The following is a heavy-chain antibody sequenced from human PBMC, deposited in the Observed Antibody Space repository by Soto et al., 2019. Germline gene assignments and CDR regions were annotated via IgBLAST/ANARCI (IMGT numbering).Heavy chain of an antibody. CDR3: AKFGSTSIVVENWFDP. J-gene: IGHJ5*02. Sequence: GGSLRLSCAASGFTFSSYAMSWVRQAPGKGLEWVSAISGSGGSTYYADSVKGRFTISRDNSKNTLYLQMNSLRAEDTAVYYCAKFGSTSIVVENWFDPWGQGTLVTVSS. V-gene: IGHV3-23*01. CDR2: ISGSGGST. D-gene: IGHD2-15*01. CDR1: GFTFSSYA.